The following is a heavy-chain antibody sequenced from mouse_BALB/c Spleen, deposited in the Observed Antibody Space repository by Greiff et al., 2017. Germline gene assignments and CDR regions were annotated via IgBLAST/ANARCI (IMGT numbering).Heavy chain of an antibody. V-gene: IGHV1-5*01. CDR2: IYPGNSDT. J-gene: IGHJ2*01. Sequence: VHVKQSGTVLARPGASVKMSCKASGYTFTSYWMHWVKQRPGQGLEWIGAIYPGNSDTSYNQKFKGKAKLTAVTSTSTAYMELSSLTNEDSAVYYCTRWDDGSSYMGYYFDYWGQGTTLTVSS. CDR3: TRWDDGSSYMGYYFDY. D-gene: IGHD1-1*01. CDR1: GYTFTSYW.